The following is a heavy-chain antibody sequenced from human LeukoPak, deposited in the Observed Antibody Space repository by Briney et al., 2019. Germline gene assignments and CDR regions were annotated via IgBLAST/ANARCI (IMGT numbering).Heavy chain of an antibody. J-gene: IGHJ4*02. CDR2: ISSSGSTI. D-gene: IGHD3-22*01. V-gene: IGHV3-48*03. Sequence: GGSLRLSRAASGFTFSSYEMNWVRQAPGKRLEWVSYISSSGSTIYYADSVKGRFTISRDNAKNSLYLQMTSLGAEDTAVYYCARVPSYYYDSSGYYYTNWGQGTLVTVSS. CDR1: GFTFSSYE. CDR3: ARVPSYYYDSSGYYYTN.